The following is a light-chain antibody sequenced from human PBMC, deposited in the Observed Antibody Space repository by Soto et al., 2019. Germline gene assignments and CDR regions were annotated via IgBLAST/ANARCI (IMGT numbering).Light chain of an antibody. J-gene: IGLJ1*01. CDR2: DVT. V-gene: IGLV2-14*01. CDR1: SSDVGGYDY. Sequence: QSALTQPASVSGSPGQSITISCTGTSSDVGGYDYVSWYQQHPGKAPKLMIYDVTNRPSGVSNRFSGSKSGNTASLTISGLQAVDEADYYCISYASINTYVFGTGTKVTVL. CDR3: ISYASINTYV.